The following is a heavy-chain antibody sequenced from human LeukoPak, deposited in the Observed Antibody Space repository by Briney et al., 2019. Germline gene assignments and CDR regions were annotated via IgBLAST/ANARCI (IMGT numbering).Heavy chain of an antibody. Sequence: PGGSLGLSCSASGFTFSSYAMHWVRQAPGKGLEFVSGISSNGGSTYYTDPVKGRLTISRDNSKNTVHLQMSSLRPEDTAVYFCVKRLNNYFDYWGQGTLVTVSS. CDR1: GFTFSSYA. V-gene: IGHV3-64D*06. D-gene: IGHD4/OR15-4a*01. J-gene: IGHJ4*02. CDR3: VKRLNNYFDY. CDR2: ISSNGGST.